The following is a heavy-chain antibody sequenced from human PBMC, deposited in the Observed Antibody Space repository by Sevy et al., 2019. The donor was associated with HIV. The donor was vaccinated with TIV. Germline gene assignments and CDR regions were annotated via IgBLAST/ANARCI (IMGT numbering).Heavy chain of an antibody. Sequence: SLSLTCSVSGGSISSGFYSWTWIRQPAGDGVEWIGHPAGKGLDWMGHLYTSGSTNYNSSLKSRVTISVDTSKNQYSLKLNSGTAADTAVYYCARHRRNDYNGPAHYLDVWGKGTRVDVSS. J-gene: IGHJ6*04. V-gene: IGHV4-61*09. CDR2: LYTSGST. D-gene: IGHD4-4*01. CDR3: ARHRRNDYNGPAHYLDV. CDR1: GGSISSGFYS.